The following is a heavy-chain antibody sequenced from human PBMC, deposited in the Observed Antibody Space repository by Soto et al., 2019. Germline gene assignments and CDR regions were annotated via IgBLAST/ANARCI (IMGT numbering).Heavy chain of an antibody. D-gene: IGHD3-9*01. V-gene: IGHV1-18*01. CDR3: ARVEDYDILTGSFDAFDI. CDR1: GYTFTSYG. Sequence: QVQLVQSGAEVKKPGASVKVSCKASGYTFTSYGISWVRQAPGQGLEWMGWISAYNGNTNYAQKLQSRVTMTTDTSTSTAYMELRSLRSDDTAVYYCARVEDYDILTGSFDAFDIWGQGTMVTVSS. CDR2: ISAYNGNT. J-gene: IGHJ3*02.